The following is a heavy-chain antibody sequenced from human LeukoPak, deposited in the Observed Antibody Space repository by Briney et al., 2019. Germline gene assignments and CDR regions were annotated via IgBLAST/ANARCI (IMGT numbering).Heavy chain of an antibody. D-gene: IGHD2-15*01. Sequence: GRSLRLSCAASGFTFSTYAIHWVRQAPGKGLEWVAAIWYDGSNQYYPYSVKGRLSISRDNFKNTLYLQMNSLRVEDTAAYYCAREADCSGGNCYRGPFDIWGQGTMVTVSS. CDR2: IWYDGSNQ. V-gene: IGHV3-33*01. CDR1: GFTFSTYA. J-gene: IGHJ3*02. CDR3: AREADCSGGNCYRGPFDI.